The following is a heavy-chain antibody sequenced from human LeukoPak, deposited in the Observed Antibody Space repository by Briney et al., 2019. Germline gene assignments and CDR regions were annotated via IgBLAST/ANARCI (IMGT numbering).Heavy chain of an antibody. CDR1: GGSISSSSYY. D-gene: IGHD5-18*01. CDR2: IYYSGST. Sequence: SETLSLTCTVSGGSISSSSYYWGWIRQPPGKGLEWIGSIYYSGSTYYNPSLKSRVTISVDTSKNQFSLKLSSVTAADTAVYYCASSPWIQLWFGWVYNWFDPWGQGTLVTVSS. CDR3: ASSPWIQLWFGWVYNWFDP. V-gene: IGHV4-39*07. J-gene: IGHJ5*02.